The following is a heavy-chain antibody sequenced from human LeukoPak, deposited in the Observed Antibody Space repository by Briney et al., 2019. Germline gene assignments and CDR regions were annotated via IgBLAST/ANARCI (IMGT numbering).Heavy chain of an antibody. J-gene: IGHJ4*02. CDR3: ARDRVGDGYIIDY. CDR2: IDISGSTI. CDR1: GFPFSSYE. V-gene: IGHV3-48*03. Sequence: GGSLRLSCAASGFPFSSYEMNWVRQAPGKGLEWVSYIDISGSTIYYADSVKGRFTISRDNAKTSLYLQMNSLRAEDTAVYYCARDRVGDGYIIDYWGQGTLVTVSS. D-gene: IGHD5-24*01.